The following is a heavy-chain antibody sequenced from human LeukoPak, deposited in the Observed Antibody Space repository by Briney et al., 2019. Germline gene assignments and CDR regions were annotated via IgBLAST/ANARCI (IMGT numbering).Heavy chain of an antibody. Sequence: SETLSLTCAVSGYSISTDYYWGWIRQPPGKGLEWIGSIYYSGSTYYNPSLKSRVTISVDTSKNQFSLKLSSVTAADTAVYYCARDHRAIDSGGQLYWGQGTLVTVSS. D-gene: IGHD5-24*01. V-gene: IGHV4-38-2*02. J-gene: IGHJ4*02. CDR2: IYYSGST. CDR1: GYSISTDYY. CDR3: ARDHRAIDSGGQLY.